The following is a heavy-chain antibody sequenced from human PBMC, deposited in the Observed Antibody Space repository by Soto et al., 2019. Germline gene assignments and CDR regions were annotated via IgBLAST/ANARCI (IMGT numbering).Heavy chain of an antibody. V-gene: IGHV3-7*01. J-gene: IGHJ4*02. CDR3: ARGYCSGGSCYGGGFDY. D-gene: IGHD2-15*01. CDR2: INQDGSDK. Sequence: EVQLVESGGGLVQPGESLRLSCVVSGFTFRSYWMSWVRQAPGKGLEWVANINQDGSDKYHGDSVKGRFTTSRDNAENSLYLQMNSLRAEDTAVYYCARGYCSGGSCYGGGFDYWGQGTLVTVSS. CDR1: GFTFRSYW.